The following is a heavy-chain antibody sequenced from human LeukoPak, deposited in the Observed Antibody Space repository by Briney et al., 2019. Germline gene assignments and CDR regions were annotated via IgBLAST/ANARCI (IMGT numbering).Heavy chain of an antibody. CDR2: INNVASHI. CDR1: GFTFSISA. J-gene: IGHJ4*02. D-gene: IGHD3-22*01. Sequence: GGSLRLSCSASGFTFSISAMNWVRQAPGKGLEWVSSINNVASHIYYADSVKGRFTISRDDAKNTLYLQMNSLRAEDTAVYYCARDGGGPYYYDSSGFFDYWGQGTLVTVSS. CDR3: ARDGGGPYYYDSSGFFDY. V-gene: IGHV3-21*06.